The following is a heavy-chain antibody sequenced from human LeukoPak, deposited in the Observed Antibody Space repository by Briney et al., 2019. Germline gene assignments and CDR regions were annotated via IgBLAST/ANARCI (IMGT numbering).Heavy chain of an antibody. V-gene: IGHV3-7*01. J-gene: IGHJ4*02. D-gene: IGHD2-21*02. Sequence: GGSLRLSCAASGFTFSSYWMSWVRQAPGKGLEWVANIKQDGSEKYYVDSVKGRFTISRDNAKNSLYLQMNSLRAEDTAVYYCAKDMVTAESYYFDYWGQGTLVTVSS. CDR2: IKQDGSEK. CDR1: GFTFSSYW. CDR3: AKDMVTAESYYFDY.